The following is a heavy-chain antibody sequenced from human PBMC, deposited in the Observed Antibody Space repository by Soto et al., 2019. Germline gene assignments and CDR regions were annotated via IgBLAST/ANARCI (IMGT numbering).Heavy chain of an antibody. Sequence: EVQLVESGGGLVKPGGSLRLSCAASGFTFSNAWMNWVRQAPGKGLEWVGRIKSKTDGGTTDYAAPVKGRFTISRDDSKNTLYLQMNSLKTEDTAVYYCTTMVGGVIVYYYGMDVWGQGTTVTVSS. CDR3: TTMVGGVIVYYYGMDV. CDR1: GFTFSNAW. V-gene: IGHV3-15*07. J-gene: IGHJ6*02. D-gene: IGHD3-16*02. CDR2: IKSKTDGGTT.